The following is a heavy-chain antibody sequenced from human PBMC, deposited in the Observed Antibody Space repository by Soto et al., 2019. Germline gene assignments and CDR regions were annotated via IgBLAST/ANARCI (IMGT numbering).Heavy chain of an antibody. CDR2: ISGSGGST. D-gene: IGHD3-22*01. J-gene: IGHJ4*02. CDR1: GFTFSSYA. V-gene: IGHV3-23*01. Sequence: GGSLRLSCAASGFTFSSYAMSWVRQAPGKGLEWVSAISGSGGSTYYADSVKGRFTISRDNSKNTLYLQMNSLRAEDTAVYYCAKDLVTMIVVVSHFDYWGQGTLVTVSS. CDR3: AKDLVTMIVVVSHFDY.